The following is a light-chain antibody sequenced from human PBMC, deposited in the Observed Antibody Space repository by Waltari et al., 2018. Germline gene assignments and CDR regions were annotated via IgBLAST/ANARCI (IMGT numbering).Light chain of an antibody. V-gene: IGLV2-11*01. CDR1: GCDFGHFNS. Sequence: QSALTHPRSVSGSPGQSVTISCAGTGCDFGHFNSVSWYQQHPGKSPKLVILDVFKRPSGVPDRFAGSKSGTSASLTVSGLQAEDEADYYCCSYAGIWVFGGGTKLTVL. CDR3: CSYAGIWV. CDR2: DVF. J-gene: IGLJ3*02.